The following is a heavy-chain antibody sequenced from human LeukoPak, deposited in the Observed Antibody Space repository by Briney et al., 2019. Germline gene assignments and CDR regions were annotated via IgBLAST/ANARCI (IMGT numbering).Heavy chain of an antibody. Sequence: GGSLRLSCAASGFTFSSYSMNWVRQAPGKGLEWVSSISSSSSYIYYADSVKGRFTISRDNAKNSLYLQMNSLRAEDTAVYYCARDVPGYSSGWYSSGMDVWGQGTTVTVSS. D-gene: IGHD6-19*01. CDR2: ISSSSSYI. CDR3: ARDVPGYSSGWYSSGMDV. J-gene: IGHJ6*02. V-gene: IGHV3-21*01. CDR1: GFTFSSYS.